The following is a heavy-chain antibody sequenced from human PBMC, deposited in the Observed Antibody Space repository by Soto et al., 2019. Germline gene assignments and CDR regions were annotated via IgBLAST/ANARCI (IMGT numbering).Heavy chain of an antibody. Sequence: QVQLQESGPGLVKPSQTLSLTCTDSDGTISSGGYYWSWIGQHPGKGLEWIGYIYYSGSTYYNPSLKSRVTISVDTSKNQFSLKLSSATAADTAVYYCAIGSTMLHPWGQGTLVTVSS. CDR3: AIGSTMLHP. J-gene: IGHJ5*02. CDR1: DGTISSGGYY. V-gene: IGHV4-31*03. CDR2: IYYSGST. D-gene: IGHD3-10*02.